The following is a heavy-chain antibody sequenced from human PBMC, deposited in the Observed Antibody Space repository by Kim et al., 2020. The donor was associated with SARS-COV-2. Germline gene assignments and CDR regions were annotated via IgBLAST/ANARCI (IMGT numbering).Heavy chain of an antibody. Sequence: ASVKVSCRTSGYTFTSYFMHWVRQAPGQGLQWMGIINPSGGSTTYAQMFQDRVNLTRDTSTSTVYMELSSLRSEDTAVYYCARSGDYYPYYFDSWGQGTVVTVSS. D-gene: IGHD1-26*01. CDR3: ARSGDYYPYYFDS. CDR1: GYTFTSYF. V-gene: IGHV1-46*01. CDR2: INPSGGST. J-gene: IGHJ4*02.